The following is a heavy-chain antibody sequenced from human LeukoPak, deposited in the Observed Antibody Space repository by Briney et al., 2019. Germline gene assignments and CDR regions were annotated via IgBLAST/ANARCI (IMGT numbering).Heavy chain of an antibody. D-gene: IGHD7-27*01. CDR1: GFTFGSFA. Sequence: GGSLRLSCAASGFTFGSFAMNWVRQAPGKGLEWVSCITSSSDYIEYADSVKGRFTISRDNAKNSLYLEVNSLKAEDTAVYYCARDAPNWGDAFDIWGQGTMVTVS. V-gene: IGHV3-21*01. J-gene: IGHJ3*02. CDR3: ARDAPNWGDAFDI. CDR2: ITSSSDYI.